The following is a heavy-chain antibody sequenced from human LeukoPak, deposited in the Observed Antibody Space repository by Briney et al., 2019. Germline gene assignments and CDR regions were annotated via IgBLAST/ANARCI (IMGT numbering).Heavy chain of an antibody. CDR2: INPNTGAT. CDR3: ARGPRYGESGYDLGPY. Sequence: ASVKVSCKASGYTFTGYYMHWVRQAPGQGLEWMGWINPNTGATNYAQKFQGRVTMTRDTSISTAYMDLSWLRSDDTAVYYCARGPRYGESGYDLGPYWGQGTLVTVSS. CDR1: GYTFTGYY. J-gene: IGHJ4*02. D-gene: IGHD5-12*01. V-gene: IGHV1-2*02.